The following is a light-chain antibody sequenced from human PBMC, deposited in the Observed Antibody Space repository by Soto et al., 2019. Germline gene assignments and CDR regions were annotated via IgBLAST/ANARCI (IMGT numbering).Light chain of an antibody. V-gene: IGKV3-20*01. Sequence: EIVLTQSPGTLSLSPGERATLSCRASQSVTSSYLAWYRPKPGQAPRLLIYGASSRATGIPDRFSGSGSGTDFTLTISRLEPEDFAVYYCQQYGTSPLTFGPGTKVDIK. J-gene: IGKJ3*01. CDR3: QQYGTSPLT. CDR2: GAS. CDR1: QSVTSSY.